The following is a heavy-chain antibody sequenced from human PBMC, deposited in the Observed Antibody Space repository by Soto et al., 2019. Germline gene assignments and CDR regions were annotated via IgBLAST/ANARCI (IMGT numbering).Heavy chain of an antibody. Sequence: QVQLVESGGGVVQPGRSLRLSCAASGFTFSSYAMHWVRQAPGKGLEWVAVISYDGSNKYYADSVKGRFTISRDNSKNTLYLQMNSLRAEDTAVYYCARADTVTTLGYYFDYWGQGTLVTVSS. CDR1: GFTFSSYA. D-gene: IGHD4-17*01. CDR2: ISYDGSNK. CDR3: ARADTVTTLGYYFDY. V-gene: IGHV3-30*04. J-gene: IGHJ4*02.